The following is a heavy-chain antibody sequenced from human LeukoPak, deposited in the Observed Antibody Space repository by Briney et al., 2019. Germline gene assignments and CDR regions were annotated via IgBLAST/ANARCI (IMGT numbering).Heavy chain of an antibody. Sequence: GGSLRLSCAASGFXFSRYSMKWVRQAPGKGLEWVSSISSTSIYKYYADSVKGRFTISRDNAKDSLFLQMNSLRDEDTAVYYCARADRDGNKRFLDWGQGTLVTVSS. CDR1: GFXFSRYS. D-gene: IGHD5-24*01. V-gene: IGHV3-21*01. CDR2: ISSTSIYK. CDR3: ARADRDGNKRFLD. J-gene: IGHJ4*02.